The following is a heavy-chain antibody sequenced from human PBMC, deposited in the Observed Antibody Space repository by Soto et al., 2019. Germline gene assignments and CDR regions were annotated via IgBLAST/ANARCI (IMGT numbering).Heavy chain of an antibody. CDR2: ISYDGSNK. D-gene: IGHD3-9*01. J-gene: IGHJ4*02. Sequence: PGESLKISCAASGFTFSSYAMNWVRQAPGKGLEWVAVISYDGSNKYYADSVKGRFTISRDNSKNTVYLQMSSLKTEDTAVYYCANQIRYFDWFFPFDYWGPGALVTVSS. CDR1: GFTFSSYA. V-gene: IGHV3-30-3*01. CDR3: ANQIRYFDWFFPFDY.